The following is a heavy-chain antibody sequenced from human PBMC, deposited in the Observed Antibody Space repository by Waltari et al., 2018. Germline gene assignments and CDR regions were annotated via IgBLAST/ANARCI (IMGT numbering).Heavy chain of an antibody. Sequence: QVQLVQSGAEVKKPGASVKVSCKASGYTFTSYDIHWVRQATGQGLEWMGWMNPNSGNTGYAQKFQGRVTMTRNTSISTAYMELSSLRSEDTAVYYCATVGLVVVAAPFDYWGQGTLVTVSS. J-gene: IGHJ4*02. CDR2: MNPNSGNT. CDR3: ATVGLVVVAAPFDY. D-gene: IGHD2-15*01. V-gene: IGHV1-8*01. CDR1: GYTFTSYD.